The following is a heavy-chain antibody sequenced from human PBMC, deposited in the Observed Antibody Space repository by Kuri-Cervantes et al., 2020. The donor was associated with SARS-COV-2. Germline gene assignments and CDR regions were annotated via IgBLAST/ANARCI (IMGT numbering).Heavy chain of an antibody. CDR3: ARAQQWLEPNFDY. CDR2: IYYSGST. J-gene: IGHJ4*02. V-gene: IGHV4-39*01. Sequence: ESLKISCTVSGGSISSSSYYWGWIRQPPGKGLEWIGSIYYSGSTYYNPSLKSRVTISVDTSKNQFSLKLSSVTAADTAVYYCARAQQWLEPNFDYWGQGTLITVSS. D-gene: IGHD6-19*01. CDR1: GGSISSSSYY.